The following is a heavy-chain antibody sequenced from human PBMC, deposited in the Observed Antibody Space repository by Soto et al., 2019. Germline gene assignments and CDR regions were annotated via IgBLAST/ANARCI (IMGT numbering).Heavy chain of an antibody. CDR3: AKDIGSTSVPYYFDY. CDR2: ISGSGGST. Sequence: PGGSLRLSCAASGFTFSSYAMSWVRQAPGKGLEWVSAISGSGGSTYYADSVKGRFTISRDNSKNTLYLQMNSLRAEDTAVYYCAKDIGSTSVPYYFDYWGQGTLVTVSS. V-gene: IGHV3-23*01. CDR1: GFTFSSYA. J-gene: IGHJ4*02. D-gene: IGHD2-2*01.